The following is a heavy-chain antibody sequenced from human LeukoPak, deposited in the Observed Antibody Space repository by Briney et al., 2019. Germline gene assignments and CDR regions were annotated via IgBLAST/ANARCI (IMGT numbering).Heavy chain of an antibody. V-gene: IGHV4-59*01. CDR1: GGSISSYY. J-gene: IGHJ4*02. CDR2: IYYSGST. Sequence: SETLSLTCTVSGGSISSYYWSWIRQPPGKGLECIGYIYYSGSTNYNPSLNRRVTISVDTSKNQFSLKLSSVPAADTAVYYCARANLWPSYYFDYWGQGTLVTVSS. CDR3: ARANLWPSYYFDY. D-gene: IGHD3-10*01.